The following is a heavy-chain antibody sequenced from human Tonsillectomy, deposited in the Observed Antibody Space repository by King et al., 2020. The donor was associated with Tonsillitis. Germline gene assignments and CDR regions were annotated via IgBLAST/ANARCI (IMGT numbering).Heavy chain of an antibody. CDR1: GYIFTTYW. CDR2: IYPGDSDT. V-gene: IGHV5-51*01. D-gene: IGHD4-17*01. Sequence: VQLVESGAEVKKPGDSLKISCQVSGYIFTTYWIGWVRQMPGKGLEWMGIIYPGDSDTRYSPSFQGQVTISADKSTSTAFLQWISLKASDTAMYYCARQPPYDMNMVTTDAFDIWGQGTMVTVSS. CDR3: ARQPPYDMNMVTTDAFDI. J-gene: IGHJ3*02.